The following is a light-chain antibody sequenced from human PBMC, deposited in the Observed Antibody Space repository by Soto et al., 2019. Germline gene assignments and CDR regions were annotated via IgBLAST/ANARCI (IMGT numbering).Light chain of an antibody. CDR1: QSVSTN. CDR2: GAS. Sequence: DIVLTQSPATLSVSPGERATLSCRASQSVSTNLAWYQHKLGQAPRLLIYGASTRVTGIPARFSGSGSGTDFTLTISSLEPEDFAVYYCQQRSNWPFTFGGGTKVEIK. CDR3: QQRSNWPFT. J-gene: IGKJ4*01. V-gene: IGKV3-11*01.